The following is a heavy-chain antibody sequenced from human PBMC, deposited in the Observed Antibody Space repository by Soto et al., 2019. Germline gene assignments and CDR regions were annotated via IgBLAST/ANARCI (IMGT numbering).Heavy chain of an antibody. CDR2: ISYDGSNK. V-gene: IGHV3-30-3*01. Sequence: GGSLRLSCAASGFTFSSHAMHWVRQAPGKGLEWVAVISYDGSNKNYADSVKGRFTISRDNSKDTLFLQMNSLRAEDTAVYFCTRVVHRFGFLNLYENWVHGTLVSVSS. D-gene: IGHD5-18*01. J-gene: IGHJ4*01. CDR3: TRVVHRFGFLNLYEN. CDR1: GFTFSSHA.